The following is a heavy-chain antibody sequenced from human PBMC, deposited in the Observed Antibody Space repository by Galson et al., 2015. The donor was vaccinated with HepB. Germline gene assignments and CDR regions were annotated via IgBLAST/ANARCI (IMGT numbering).Heavy chain of an antibody. CDR1: GYTFTGYY. V-gene: IGHV1-2*02. D-gene: IGHD3-16*01. Sequence: SVKVSCKASGYTFTGYYIHWVRQVPGQGLEWMGWINPHSGGTNYAQKFQGRVTMTRDTLISTAYMELSSLRSDDTAVYYCASAACTYTTSCSPDFPWGQGTLVTVSS. J-gene: IGHJ5*02. CDR2: INPHSGGT. CDR3: ASAACTYTTSCSPDFP.